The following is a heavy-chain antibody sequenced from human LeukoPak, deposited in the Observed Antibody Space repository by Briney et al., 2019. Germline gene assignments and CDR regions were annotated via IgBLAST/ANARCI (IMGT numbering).Heavy chain of an antibody. V-gene: IGHV4-34*09. Sequence: SETLSLTCAVYGGSFSGYYWSWIRQPPGKGLEWIGEINHSGSTYYNPSLKSRVAISVDTSNNQFSLRLSSVTAADTAVYYCASTGYTSSWYWFDPWGQGTLVTVSS. CDR1: GGSFSGYY. D-gene: IGHD6-13*01. CDR3: ASTGYTSSWYWFDP. J-gene: IGHJ5*02. CDR2: INHSGST.